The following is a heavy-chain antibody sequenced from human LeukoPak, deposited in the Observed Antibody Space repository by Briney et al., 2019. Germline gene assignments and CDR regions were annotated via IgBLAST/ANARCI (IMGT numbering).Heavy chain of an antibody. V-gene: IGHV5-51*01. CDR1: GYSFSKYW. CDR3: ARQEDAAMVHAFDI. CDR2: IYPDDSDT. Sequence: GESLKISCTGFGYSFSKYWIGWVRQMPGEGQEWMGIIYPDDSDTRYSPSFEGQVTISADKSISTAYLHWNSLKASDTAMFYCARQEDAAMVHAFDIWGQGTMVTVSS. J-gene: IGHJ3*02. D-gene: IGHD5-18*01.